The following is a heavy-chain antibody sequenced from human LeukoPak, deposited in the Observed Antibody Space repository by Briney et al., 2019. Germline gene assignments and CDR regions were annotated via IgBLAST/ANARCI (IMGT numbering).Heavy chain of an antibody. V-gene: IGHV3-48*03. CDR2: ISSSGSTI. D-gene: IGHD3-10*01. J-gene: IGHJ4*02. CDR3: ARDGDTMVRGVITQGG. Sequence: GGSLRLSCAASGFTFSSCEMNWVRQAPGKGLEWVSYISSSGSTIYYADSVKGRFTISRDNAKNSLYLQMNSLRAEDTAVYYCARDGDTMVRGVITQGGWGQGTLVTVSS. CDR1: GFTFSSCE.